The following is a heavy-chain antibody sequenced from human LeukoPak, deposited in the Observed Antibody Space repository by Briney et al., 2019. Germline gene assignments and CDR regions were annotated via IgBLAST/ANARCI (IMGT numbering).Heavy chain of an antibody. CDR3: AREDDSRGNWFDP. J-gene: IGHJ5*02. CDR1: GGSFSGYY. D-gene: IGHD3-22*01. CDR2: INHSGST. Sequence: SETLSLTCAVYGGSFSGYYWSWIRQPPGKGLEWIGEINHSGSTNYNPSLKSRVTISVDTSKNQFSLKLSSVTAADTAVYYCAREDDSRGNWFDPWGQGTLVTVSS. V-gene: IGHV4-34*01.